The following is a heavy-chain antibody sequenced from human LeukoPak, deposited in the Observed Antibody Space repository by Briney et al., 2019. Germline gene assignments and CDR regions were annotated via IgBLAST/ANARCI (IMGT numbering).Heavy chain of an antibody. CDR3: ARQRADRIFGVVMGFGLDY. D-gene: IGHD3-3*02. CDR2: IYTSVST. CDR1: GVSISSGSYY. V-gene: IGHV4-61*02. Sequence: PSQTLSLTCTVSGVSISSGSYYWSWIRQPAGKGLEWTVRIYTSVSTNYNPSLKSRVTISVDTSKNQFSLKLSAVTGADTVVYYCARQRADRIFGVVMGFGLDYWGRGTLVTVSS. J-gene: IGHJ4*02.